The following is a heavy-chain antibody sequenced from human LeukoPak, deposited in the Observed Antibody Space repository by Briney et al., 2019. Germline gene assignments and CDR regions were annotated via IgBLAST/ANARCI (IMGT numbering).Heavy chain of an antibody. CDR2: INHSGNS. Sequence: SETLSPTCAVYGGSFSAYYWSWIRQPPGKGLEWIGEINHSGNSNYNPSLKSRVTISVDTSKNQFSLKLSSVTAADTAIYYCARQGIRYGSESYYMRGWFDPWGQGTLVTVSS. J-gene: IGHJ5*02. CDR1: GGSFSAYY. CDR3: ARQGIRYGSESYYMRGWFDP. D-gene: IGHD3-10*01. V-gene: IGHV4-34*01.